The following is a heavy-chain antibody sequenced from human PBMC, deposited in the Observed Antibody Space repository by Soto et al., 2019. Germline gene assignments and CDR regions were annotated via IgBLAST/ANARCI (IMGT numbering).Heavy chain of an antibody. CDR2: INHSGST. D-gene: IGHD3-10*01. Sequence: SETLSLTCAVCGGSFSGYYWSWIRQPPGKGLEWIGEINHSGSTNYNPSLKSRVTISVDTSKNQFSLKLSSVTAADTAVYYCARGFSLLWFGSGYYYYGMDVWGQGTTGTAP. J-gene: IGHJ6*02. V-gene: IGHV4-34*01. CDR3: ARGFSLLWFGSGYYYYGMDV. CDR1: GGSFSGYY.